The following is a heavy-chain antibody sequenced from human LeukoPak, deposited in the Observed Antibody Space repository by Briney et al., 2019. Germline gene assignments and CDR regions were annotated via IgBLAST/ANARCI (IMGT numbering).Heavy chain of an antibody. D-gene: IGHD6-19*01. J-gene: IGHJ5*02. Sequence: ASVKVSCKASGYTFTSYGISWVRQAPGQGLEWMGWISAYNGNTNYAQKLQGRVTMTTDTSTSTAYMELRSLRSNDTAVYYCAREFRAVASRINWFDPWGQGTLVTVSS. V-gene: IGHV1-18*01. CDR3: AREFRAVASRINWFDP. CDR1: GYTFTSYG. CDR2: ISAYNGNT.